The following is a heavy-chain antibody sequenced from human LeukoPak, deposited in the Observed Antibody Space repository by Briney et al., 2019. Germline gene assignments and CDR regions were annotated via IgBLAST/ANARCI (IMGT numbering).Heavy chain of an antibody. CDR1: GFAFSSYE. CDR3: ARDPIFNRGNHYFDY. D-gene: IGHD3-3*02. J-gene: IGHJ4*02. CDR2: ISRSGSTI. Sequence: RSGGSLRLSCAASGFAFSSYEMNWVRQAPGKGLEWVSYISRSGSTIYYADSVKGRFTISRDNAKNSLYLQMNSLRAEDTAVYYCARDPIFNRGNHYFDYWGQGTLATVSS. V-gene: IGHV3-48*03.